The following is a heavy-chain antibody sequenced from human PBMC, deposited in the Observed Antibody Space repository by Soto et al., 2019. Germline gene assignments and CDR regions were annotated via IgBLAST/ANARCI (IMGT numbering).Heavy chain of an antibody. CDR1: GYTFSNYG. CDR2: LSAYNANT. V-gene: IGHV1-18*04. CDR3: VKSGGEAELLILDY. Sequence: QVQLVQPGVELKKPGASVRVSCQASGYTFSNYGITWVRQAPGKGLEWVGWLSAYNANTTYAQKLQGRVTMTTDTSTNTVYMELRHLRYDDTAVYYCVKSGGEAELLILDYWGQGTRGTVSS. J-gene: IGHJ4*02. D-gene: IGHD1-26*01.